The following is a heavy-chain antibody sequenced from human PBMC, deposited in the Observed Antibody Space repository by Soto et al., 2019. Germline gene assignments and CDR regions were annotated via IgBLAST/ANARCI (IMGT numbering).Heavy chain of an antibody. D-gene: IGHD3-22*01. J-gene: IGHJ4*02. CDR2: IYYSGST. V-gene: IGHV4-59*01. Sequence: PSETLSLTCTVSGGSISSYYWSWIRQPPGKGLEWIGYIYYSGSTNYNPSLKSRVTISVDTSKNQFSLKLSSVTAADTAVYYCARAKIYDSSGYYEPHLDYWGQGTLVTVSS. CDR1: GGSISSYY. CDR3: ARAKIYDSSGYYEPHLDY.